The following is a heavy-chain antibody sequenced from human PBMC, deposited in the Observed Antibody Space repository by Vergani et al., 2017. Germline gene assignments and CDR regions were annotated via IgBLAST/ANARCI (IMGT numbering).Heavy chain of an antibody. CDR2: ISGSGGST. D-gene: IGHD3-3*01. CDR3: AKGDCLLRVVERFPHYGMDV. J-gene: IGHJ6*02. V-gene: IGHV3-23*01. Sequence: EVQLLESGGGLVQPGGSLRLSCAASGFTFSSYAMSWVRQAPGKGLEWVSAISGSGGSTYYADSVKGRFTISRDNSKNTMYLQMNSLRAEDTAVYYWAKGDCLLRVVERFPHYGMDVWGQGTTVTVSS. CDR1: GFTFSSYA.